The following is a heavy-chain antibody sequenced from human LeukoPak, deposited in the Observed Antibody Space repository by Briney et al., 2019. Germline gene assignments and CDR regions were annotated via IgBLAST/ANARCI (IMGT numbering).Heavy chain of an antibody. CDR3: ARGTNGSGSLDFDY. V-gene: IGHV4-34*01. CDR1: GGSFSGYY. D-gene: IGHD3-10*01. Sequence: SETLSLTCAVYGGSFSGYYWSWIRQPPGKGLEWIGEINHSGSTNYNPSLKSRVTISVDTSKNQFSLKLSSVTAADTAVYYCARGTNGSGSLDFDYWGQGTLVTVSS. CDR2: INHSGST. J-gene: IGHJ4*02.